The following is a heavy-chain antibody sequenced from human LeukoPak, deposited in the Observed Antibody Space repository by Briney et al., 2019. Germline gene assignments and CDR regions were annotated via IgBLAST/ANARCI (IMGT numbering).Heavy chain of an antibody. D-gene: IGHD3-10*01. J-gene: IGHJ4*02. CDR1: ASSFSTYW. CDR2: IKQDGTEK. CDR3: ARLNDTMIRGVGAFWDY. Sequence: GASLTLSCDPSASSFSTYWIASVRQPRGKWLEWVANIKQDGTEKNYVDSVKGRFTISRDNAKNSLYLQMNSLRAEDTAVYYCARLNDTMIRGVGAFWDYWGQGTLVPVSS. V-gene: IGHV3-7*01.